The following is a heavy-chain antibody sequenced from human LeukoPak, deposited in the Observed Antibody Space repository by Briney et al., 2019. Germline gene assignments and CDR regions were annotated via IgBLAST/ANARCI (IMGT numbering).Heavy chain of an antibody. Sequence: ASVKVSCKASGYTFTSYAMHWVRQAPGQRLEWMGWINAGNGNTKYSQKFQGRVTITRDTSASTAYMELSSLRSEDTAVYYCARDLGSVRGVIITEDAFDIWGQGTMVTVS. CDR2: INAGNGNT. J-gene: IGHJ3*02. V-gene: IGHV1-3*01. CDR1: GYTFTSYA. D-gene: IGHD3-10*01. CDR3: ARDLGSVRGVIITEDAFDI.